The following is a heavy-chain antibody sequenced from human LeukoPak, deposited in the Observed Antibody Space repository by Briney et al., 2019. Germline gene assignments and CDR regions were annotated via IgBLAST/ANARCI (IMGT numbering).Heavy chain of an antibody. J-gene: IGHJ4*02. CDR3: ASVRIFGVGRESAY. V-gene: IGHV1-18*01. Sequence: GASVKVSCKASGYTFTSYGISWVRQAPGQGLEWMGWISAYNGNTNYAQKLQGRVTMTTDTSTSTAYMGLRSLRSDDTAVYYCASVRIFGVGRESAYWGQGTLVTVSS. CDR1: GYTFTSYG. D-gene: IGHD3-3*01. CDR2: ISAYNGNT.